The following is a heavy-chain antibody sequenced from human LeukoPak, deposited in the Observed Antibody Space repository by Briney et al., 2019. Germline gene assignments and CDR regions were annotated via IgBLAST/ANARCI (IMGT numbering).Heavy chain of an antibody. CDR1: GFTFSSYA. V-gene: IGHV3-23*01. CDR3: ARPCSGGTCYHLDAFDI. Sequence: GGSLRLSCAVSGFTFSSYAMSWVRQAPGKGLDWVSTVSGSGGSTFYADSVKGRFTISRDNSKNTLYLQMNSLRVEDTAPYYCARPCSGGTCYHLDAFDIWGQGTMVTVSS. D-gene: IGHD2-15*01. J-gene: IGHJ3*02. CDR2: VSGSGGST.